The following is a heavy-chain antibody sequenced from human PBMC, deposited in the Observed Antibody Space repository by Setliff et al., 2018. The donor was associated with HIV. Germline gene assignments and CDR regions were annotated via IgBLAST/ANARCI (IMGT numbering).Heavy chain of an antibody. Sequence: LSLTCAVSGYSIRSGYYWGWIRQSPGKGLEWVAYVSRDSNNIYYADSVKGRFTISRDNARNSLYLQMSSLTAEDTGLYYCAKERWGPPVEFRGQGTLVTVSS. V-gene: IGHV3-11*04. D-gene: IGHD2-15*01. CDR1: GYSIRSGYY. CDR3: AKERWGPPVEF. CDR2: VSRDSNNI. J-gene: IGHJ4*02.